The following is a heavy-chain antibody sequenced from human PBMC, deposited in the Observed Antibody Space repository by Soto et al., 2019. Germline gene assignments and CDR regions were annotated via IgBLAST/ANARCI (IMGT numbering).Heavy chain of an antibody. CDR3: ARDLDMHCSSTSCYVGY. Sequence: QVQLVESGGGVVQPGRSLRLSCAASGFTFSSYGMHWVRQAPGKGLEWVAVIWYDGSNKYYADPVKGRFTISRDNSKSTLYLQLNRLRAEDTAVYYCARDLDMHCSSTSCYVGYWGQGTLVTVSS. J-gene: IGHJ4*02. CDR2: IWYDGSNK. CDR1: GFTFSSYG. V-gene: IGHV3-33*01. D-gene: IGHD2-2*01.